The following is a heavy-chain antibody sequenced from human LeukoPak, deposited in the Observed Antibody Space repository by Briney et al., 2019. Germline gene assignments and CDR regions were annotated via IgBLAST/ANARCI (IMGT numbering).Heavy chain of an antibody. D-gene: IGHD6-6*01. Sequence: GGSLRLSCAASEFTFTSYELTWVRQAPGKGLEWVSYISSSGNTISYADSAKGRFTISRDNAKNSLYLQVISLRAEDTAVYYCARGPSIAARYDAFDIWGQGTMVTVSS. CDR2: ISSSGNTI. CDR1: EFTFTSYE. CDR3: ARGPSIAARYDAFDI. J-gene: IGHJ3*02. V-gene: IGHV3-48*03.